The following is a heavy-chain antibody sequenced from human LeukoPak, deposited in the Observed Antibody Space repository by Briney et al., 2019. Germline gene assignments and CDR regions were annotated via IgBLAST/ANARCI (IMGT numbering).Heavy chain of an antibody. CDR3: ASSYGSGSYYKDGDY. D-gene: IGHD3-10*01. CDR1: GYSFTSYW. V-gene: IGHV5-10-1*01. Sequence: GESLKISCKGSGYSFTSYWISWVRQMPGKGLEWMGRIDPSDSYTNYSPSSQGHVTISADKSISTAYLQWSSLKASDTAMCYCASSYGSGSYYKDGDYWGQGTLVTVSS. J-gene: IGHJ4*02. CDR2: IDPSDSYT.